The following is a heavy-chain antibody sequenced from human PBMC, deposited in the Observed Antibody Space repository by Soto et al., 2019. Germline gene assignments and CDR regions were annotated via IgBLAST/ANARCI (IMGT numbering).Heavy chain of an antibody. CDR3: AKKVNSGSGSQYFDY. D-gene: IGHD3-10*01. V-gene: IGHV3-23*01. CDR2: FRAGGDDGTT. CDR1: GFTFSSYS. Sequence: TGGSLRLSCVASGFTFSSYSMSWVRQAPGKGLEWVSGFRAGGDDGTTYYADSVKGRFTISRDNSKNTLFLQMNSLRAEDTAIYYCAKKVNSGSGSQYFDYFGRGTLVTVSS. J-gene: IGHJ4*02.